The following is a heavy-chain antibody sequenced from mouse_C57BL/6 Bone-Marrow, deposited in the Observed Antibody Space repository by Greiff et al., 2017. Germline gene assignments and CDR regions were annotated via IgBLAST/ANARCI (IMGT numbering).Heavy chain of an antibody. CDR3: TTDYRSGC. V-gene: IGHV14-4*01. D-gene: IGHD2-14*01. J-gene: IGHJ2*01. CDR2: IDPENGDT. Sequence: VQLQQSGAELVRPGASVKLSCTASGFNIKDDYMHWVKQRPEQGLEWIGWIDPENGDTEYASKFQGKATITADTSSNTAYLQLSSLTSEDTAVYYCTTDYRSGCWGEVTTLSVSS. CDR1: GFNIKDDY.